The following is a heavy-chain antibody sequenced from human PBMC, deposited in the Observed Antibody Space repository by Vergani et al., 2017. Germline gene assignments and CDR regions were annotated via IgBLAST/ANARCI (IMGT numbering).Heavy chain of an antibody. CDR2: IYYSGST. D-gene: IGHD4-17*01. J-gene: IGHJ6*02. CDR1: GGSISSYY. CDR3: ARAPYGDYDYYGMDV. Sequence: QVQLQESGPGLVKPSETLSLTCTVSGGSISSYYWSWIRQPPGKGLEWIGYIYYSGSTNYNPSLKSRVTISVDTSKNQFSLKLSSVTAADTAVYYCARAPYGDYDYYGMDVWGQGP. V-gene: IGHV4-59*01.